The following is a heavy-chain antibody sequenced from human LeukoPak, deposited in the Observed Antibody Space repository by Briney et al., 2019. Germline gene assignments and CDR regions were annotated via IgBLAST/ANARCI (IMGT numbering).Heavy chain of an antibody. V-gene: IGHV3-21*01. Sequence: GGSLRLSCAASGFTFDDYAMHWVRQAPGKGLEWVSSISSSSSYIYYADSVKGRFTISRDNAKNSLYLQMNSLRAEDTAVYYCARDDRVYYYYGMDVWGQGTTVTVSS. CDR3: ARDDRVYYYYGMDV. CDR2: ISSSSSYI. CDR1: GFTFDDYA. J-gene: IGHJ6*02. D-gene: IGHD3-22*01.